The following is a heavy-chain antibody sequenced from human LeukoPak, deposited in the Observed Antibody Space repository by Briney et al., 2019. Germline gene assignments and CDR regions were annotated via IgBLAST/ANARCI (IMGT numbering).Heavy chain of an antibody. CDR3: AKDPYRASSGLVDY. Sequence: GGSLRLSCAASGFIFDDYAMSWVRQAPGKGLEWVSSISGSGGTTYYADSVKGRFTISRDNSKNTLYLQMNSLRAEDTAVYYCAKDPYRASSGLVDYWGQGTLVTVSS. CDR2: ISGSGGTT. J-gene: IGHJ4*02. D-gene: IGHD5-12*01. CDR1: GFIFDDYA. V-gene: IGHV3-23*01.